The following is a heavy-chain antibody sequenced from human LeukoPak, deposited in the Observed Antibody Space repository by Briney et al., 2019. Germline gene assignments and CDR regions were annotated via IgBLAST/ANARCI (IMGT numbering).Heavy chain of an antibody. D-gene: IGHD3-10*01. Sequence: GGSLRLSCAASGSTFSSSAMSWVRQAPGKGLEWVSAISSSGGITYYADPVKGRFTISRDNSKNTMYLQMNSLRAEDTAVYYCTRGEVRGYQIFDYWGQGTLVTVSS. CDR3: TRGEVRGYQIFDY. CDR1: GSTFSSSA. CDR2: ISSSGGIT. J-gene: IGHJ4*02. V-gene: IGHV3-23*01.